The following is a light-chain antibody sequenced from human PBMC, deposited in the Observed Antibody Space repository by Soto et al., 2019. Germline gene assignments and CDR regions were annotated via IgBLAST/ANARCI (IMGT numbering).Light chain of an antibody. V-gene: IGKV3-15*01. CDR2: GAS. J-gene: IGKJ1*01. Sequence: EIVLSQCPATLSLSKSERATLSCRASQSVSSYLAWYQQKPGQAPRLLIYGASTRATGIPARFSGSGSGTEFTLTISSLQSEDFAVYYCQQYNNWPPWTFGQGTMVDVK. CDR3: QQYNNWPPWT. CDR1: QSVSSY.